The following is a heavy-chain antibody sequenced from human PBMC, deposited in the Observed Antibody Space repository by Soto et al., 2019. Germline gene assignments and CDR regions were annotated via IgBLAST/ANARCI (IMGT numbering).Heavy chain of an antibody. V-gene: IGHV3-74*01. CDR1: GFTFSNYW. J-gene: IGHJ4*02. CDR2: IKSDESST. D-gene: IGHD4-17*01. Sequence: EVQLVESGGGLVQPGGSLRLSCAASGFTFSNYWMHWVRKAPGKGLVWVSRIKSDESSTNYADSVKGRFTISRDNAKNTLYLQMNSLRAEDAAVYYCARGKAVGGHGDYDYWGQGTLVTVSS. CDR3: ARGKAVGGHGDYDY.